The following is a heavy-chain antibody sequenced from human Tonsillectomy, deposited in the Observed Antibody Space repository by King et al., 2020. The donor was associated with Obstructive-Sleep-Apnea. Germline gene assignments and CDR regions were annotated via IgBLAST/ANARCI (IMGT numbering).Heavy chain of an antibody. Sequence: VQLQQSGPGLVKPSQTLSLTCAISGDSVSSNSAAWNWIRQSPSRGLEWLGRTYYRSKWYNDYAVSVKSRITIKPDTSKNQFALQLNSVTPEDTAVYYCAREGITMVRGVIYIRLVLAYWGQGTLVTVSS. CDR3: AREGITMVRGVIYIRLVLAY. D-gene: IGHD3-10*01. V-gene: IGHV6-1*01. J-gene: IGHJ4*02. CDR1: GDSVSSNSAA. CDR2: TYYRSKWYN.